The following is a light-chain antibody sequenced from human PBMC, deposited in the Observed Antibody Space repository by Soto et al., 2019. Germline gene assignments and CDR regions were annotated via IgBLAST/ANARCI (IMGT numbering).Light chain of an antibody. V-gene: IGKV1-39*01. Sequence: DIQMTHSPSSLSSSVGDRVTITCRSSQSIGCYLNWYQQKPGKAPKLLIYAASSLQTGVPSRFSGSGSGTDFTLTISSLQPEDFATYYCQKSYSTLLTFGGGTKVQIK. J-gene: IGKJ4*01. CDR3: QKSYSTLLT. CDR1: QSIGCY. CDR2: AAS.